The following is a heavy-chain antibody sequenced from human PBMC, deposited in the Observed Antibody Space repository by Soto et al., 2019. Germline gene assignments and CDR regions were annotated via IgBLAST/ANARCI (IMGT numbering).Heavy chain of an antibody. CDR1: GFTVSSNY. D-gene: IGHD3-9*01. J-gene: IGHJ3*02. Sequence: GGSLRLSCAASGFTVSSNYMSWVRQAPGKGLEWVSVIYSGGSTYYADSVKGRFTISRHNSKNTLYLQMNSLRAEDTAVYYCARAHYDILTGYYIDAFDIWGQGTMVTVSS. CDR2: IYSGGST. CDR3: ARAHYDILTGYYIDAFDI. V-gene: IGHV3-53*04.